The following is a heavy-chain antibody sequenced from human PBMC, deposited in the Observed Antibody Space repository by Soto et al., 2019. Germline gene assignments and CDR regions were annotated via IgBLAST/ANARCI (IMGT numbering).Heavy chain of an antibody. CDR1: GGTFSSYA. D-gene: IGHD3-3*01. CDR2: IIPIFGTA. CDR3: ASERSITIFGVVKDFDP. J-gene: IGHJ5*02. V-gene: IGHV1-69*06. Sequence: QVQLVQSGAEVKKPGSSVKVSCKASGGTFSSYAISWVRQAPGQGLEWMGGIIPIFGTANYAQKFQGRVTITADKSTSTAYMELSSLRSEDTAVYYCASERSITIFGVVKDFDPWGQGTLVTVSS.